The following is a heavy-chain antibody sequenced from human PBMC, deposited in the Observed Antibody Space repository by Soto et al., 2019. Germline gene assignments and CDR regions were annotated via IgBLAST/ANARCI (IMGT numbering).Heavy chain of an antibody. Sequence: SETLSLTCTVSGGSISSYYWSWIRQPPGKGLEWIGYIYYSGSTNYNPSLKSRVTISVDTSKNQFSLKLSSVTAADTAVYYCARTYYYGSGSYYHIDYWGQGTLVTVSS. CDR1: GGSISSYY. CDR2: IYYSGST. CDR3: ARTYYYGSGSYYHIDY. V-gene: IGHV4-59*01. D-gene: IGHD3-10*01. J-gene: IGHJ4*02.